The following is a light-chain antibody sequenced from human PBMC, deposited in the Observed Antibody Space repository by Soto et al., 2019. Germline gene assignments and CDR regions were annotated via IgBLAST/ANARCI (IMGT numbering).Light chain of an antibody. V-gene: IGLV2-11*01. CDR2: DVT. CDR3: FSYAGNYIYV. Sequence: LTQPASVSGSPGQSITISCTGSSDDIGTYNAVSWYQQNPGKAPKFMIYDVTKRPSGVPDRFSGSKSGNTASLTISGLQAEDEADYYCFSYAGNYIYVFGTGTKVTVL. J-gene: IGLJ1*01. CDR1: SDDIGTYNA.